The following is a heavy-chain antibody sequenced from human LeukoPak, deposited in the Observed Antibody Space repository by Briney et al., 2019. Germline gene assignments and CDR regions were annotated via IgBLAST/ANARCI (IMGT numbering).Heavy chain of an antibody. CDR1: GYTFTSYC. D-gene: IGHD3-3*01. Sequence: ASVKVSCKASGYTFTSYCMHWVRQAPGQGLEWMGIINPSGGSTSYAQKFQGRVTMTRDMSTSTVYMELSSLRSEDTAVYYCAREGDFWSDLTRDAFDIWGQGTMVTVSS. CDR2: INPSGGST. CDR3: AREGDFWSDLTRDAFDI. J-gene: IGHJ3*02. V-gene: IGHV1-46*01.